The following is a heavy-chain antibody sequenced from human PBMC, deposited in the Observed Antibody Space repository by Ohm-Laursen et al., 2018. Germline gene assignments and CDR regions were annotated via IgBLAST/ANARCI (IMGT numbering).Heavy chain of an antibody. J-gene: IGHJ4*02. CDR2: IYTSGST. V-gene: IGHV4-4*07. D-gene: IGHD3-22*01. Sequence: SQTLSLTCTVSGGSISSYYWSWIRQPAGKGLEWIGRIYTSGSTNYNPSLKSRVTMSVDTSKNQFCLKMSSVTAADTAVYYRASIDYYDSSGYYNYWGQGTLVTVSS. CDR1: GGSISSYY. CDR3: ASIDYYDSSGYYNY.